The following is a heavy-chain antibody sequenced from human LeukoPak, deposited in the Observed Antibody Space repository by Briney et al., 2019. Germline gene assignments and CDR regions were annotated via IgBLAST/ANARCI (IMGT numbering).Heavy chain of an antibody. CDR3: ARIAAAYYYYYMEV. D-gene: IGHD6-13*01. Sequence: GSLRLSCAASGFTFSSYWMSWVRQAPGKGLEWVANIKQDGSEKYYVDSVKGRFTISRDNAKNSLYLQMNSLRAEDTAVYYCARIAAAYYYYYMEVWGKGTTVTVSS. CDR1: GFTFSSYW. CDR2: IKQDGSEK. J-gene: IGHJ6*03. V-gene: IGHV3-7*01.